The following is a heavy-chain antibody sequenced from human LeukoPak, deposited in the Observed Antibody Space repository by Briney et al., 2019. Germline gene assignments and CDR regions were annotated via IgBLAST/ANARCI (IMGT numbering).Heavy chain of an antibody. D-gene: IGHD3-10*01. CDR1: GGSISSSSYY. CDR2: INHSGST. CDR3: ARGPGSGSYYRYYYYYMDV. Sequence: SETLSLTCTVSGGSISSSSYYWGWIRQPPGKGLEWIGEINHSGSTNYNPSLKSRVTISVDTSKNQFSLKLSSVTAADTAVYYCARGPGSGSYYRYYYYYMDVWGKGTTVTVSS. J-gene: IGHJ6*03. V-gene: IGHV4-39*07.